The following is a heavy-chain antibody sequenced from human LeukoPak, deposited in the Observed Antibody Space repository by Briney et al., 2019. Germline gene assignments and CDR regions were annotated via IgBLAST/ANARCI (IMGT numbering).Heavy chain of an antibody. Sequence: HSGGSLRLSCAASGFTFSSYAMSWVRQAPGKGLEWVSAISGSGGSTYYADSVKGRFTISRDNSKNTLYLQMNSLRAEDTAVYYCAKFGYSSGWYPKSLTNYYYYMDVWGKGTTVTVSS. CDR2: ISGSGGST. J-gene: IGHJ6*03. D-gene: IGHD6-19*01. CDR1: GFTFSSYA. CDR3: AKFGYSSGWYPKSLTNYYYYMDV. V-gene: IGHV3-23*01.